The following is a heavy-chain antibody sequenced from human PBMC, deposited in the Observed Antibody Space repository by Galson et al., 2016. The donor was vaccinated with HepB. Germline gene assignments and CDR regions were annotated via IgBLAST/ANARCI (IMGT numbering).Heavy chain of an antibody. V-gene: IGHV3-30*04. CDR3: ARRKVSRVRGINLGYGLDV. CDR2: ISHDGSNK. J-gene: IGHJ6*02. Sequence: LRLSCAASGFIFTEYAIHWIRRAPGKGLEWVTVISHDGSNKYYADSVKGRITMSRDNSKNTMFLQINSLRSDDTAVYYCARRKVSRVRGINLGYGLDVWGQGTTVIGS. D-gene: IGHD3-10*01. CDR1: GFIFTEYA.